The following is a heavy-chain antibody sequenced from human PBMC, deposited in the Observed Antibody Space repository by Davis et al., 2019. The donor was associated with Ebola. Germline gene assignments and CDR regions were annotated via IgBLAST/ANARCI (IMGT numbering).Heavy chain of an antibody. Sequence: PGGSLRLSCAASGFTFDDYAMHWVRQAPGKGLEWVSGISWNSGSIGYADSVKGRFTISRDNAKNSLYLQMNSLRAEDTALYYCAKDFRFGARVGGQGTLVTVSS. D-gene: IGHD3-10*01. CDR3: AKDFRFGARV. V-gene: IGHV3-9*01. CDR2: ISWNSGSI. CDR1: GFTFDDYA. J-gene: IGHJ4*02.